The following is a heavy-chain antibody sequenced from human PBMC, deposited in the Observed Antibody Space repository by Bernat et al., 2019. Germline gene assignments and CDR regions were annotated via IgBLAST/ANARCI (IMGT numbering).Heavy chain of an antibody. CDR2: INHSGNT. Sequence: QVQLQQWGAGLLKPSETLSLTCAVYGGSFSGYYWSWIRQPPGNGLEWIGEINHSGNTNYNPSLKSRVTISVDTSKNQFSLKLSSVTAADTAVYYCARAVVPAEGKHPPGHHYYYYMDVWGKGTTVTVSS. D-gene: IGHD2-2*01. CDR1: GGSFSGYY. J-gene: IGHJ6*03. CDR3: ARAVVPAEGKHPPGHHYYYYMDV. V-gene: IGHV4-34*01.